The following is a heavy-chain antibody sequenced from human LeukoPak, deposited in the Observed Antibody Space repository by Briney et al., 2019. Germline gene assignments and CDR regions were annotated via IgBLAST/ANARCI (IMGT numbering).Heavy chain of an antibody. J-gene: IGHJ6*02. D-gene: IGHD2-2*01. Sequence: GASVKVSCKASGYTFTGYYMHWVRQAPGQGLEWMGWINPNSGGTNYAQKFQGWVTMTRDTPISTAYMELSRLRSDDTAVYYCAKGYCSSTSCYDGMDVWGQGTTVTVSS. CDR3: AKGYCSSTSCYDGMDV. CDR2: INPNSGGT. V-gene: IGHV1-2*04. CDR1: GYTFTGYY.